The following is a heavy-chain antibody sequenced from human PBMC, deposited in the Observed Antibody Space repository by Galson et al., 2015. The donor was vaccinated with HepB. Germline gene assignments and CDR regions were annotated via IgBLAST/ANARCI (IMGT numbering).Heavy chain of an antibody. V-gene: IGHV3-11*05. D-gene: IGHD6-19*01. J-gene: IGHJ4*02. CDR1: GFTFSDYY. CDR2: ISYSSRLT. Sequence: SLRLSCAASGFTFSDYYMTWIRQAPGKGLEFVSYISYSSRLTKYADSVKGRFTISRDNAKNSLYLQMNSLRVDDTAVYFCARDQEHSSGWYNRWGQGTLVTVSS. CDR3: ARDQEHSSGWYNR.